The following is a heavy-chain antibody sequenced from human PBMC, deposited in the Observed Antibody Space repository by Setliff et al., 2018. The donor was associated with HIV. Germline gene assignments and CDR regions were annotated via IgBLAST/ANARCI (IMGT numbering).Heavy chain of an antibody. D-gene: IGHD4-17*01. CDR1: GGSISSSSHY. CDR3: ARDDYGDYTVFDI. J-gene: IGHJ3*02. CDR2: MSYSGNT. V-gene: IGHV4-39*07. Sequence: SETLSLTCTVSGGSISSSSHYWGWIRQPPGKGLEWIGSMSYSGNTYNNPSLKSRVTISVDTSKNQFSLKLSSVTAADTAVYYCARDDYGDYTVFDIWGQGTMVTVSS.